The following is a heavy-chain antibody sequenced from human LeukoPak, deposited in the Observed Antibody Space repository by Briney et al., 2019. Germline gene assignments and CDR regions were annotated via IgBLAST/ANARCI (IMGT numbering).Heavy chain of an antibody. CDR1: GYTLTELS. CDR3: ATEAGDYFDY. CDR2: FDPEDGET. Sequence: ASVKVSCKVSGYTLTELSMHWVRQAPGKGLEWMGGFDPEDGETIYAQKFQGRVTMTGDTSTDTAYMELSSLRSEDTAVYYCATEAGDYFDYWGQGTLVTVSS. V-gene: IGHV1-24*01. J-gene: IGHJ4*02. D-gene: IGHD6-19*01.